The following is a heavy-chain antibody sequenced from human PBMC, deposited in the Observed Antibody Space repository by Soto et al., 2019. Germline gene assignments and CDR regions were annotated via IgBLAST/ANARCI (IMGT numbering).Heavy chain of an antibody. D-gene: IGHD6-19*01. Sequence: EVQLLESGGGLVQPGGSLRLSCAASGFTFSSYAMSWVRQAPGKGLEWVSAISGSGGTTYYADSVKGRFTFSRDTSKNPLYLQMNSLRAEDTAVYYCAKPANGWFSAFDIWGQGTMVTVSS. CDR2: ISGSGGTT. V-gene: IGHV3-23*01. CDR1: GFTFSSYA. J-gene: IGHJ3*02. CDR3: AKPANGWFSAFDI.